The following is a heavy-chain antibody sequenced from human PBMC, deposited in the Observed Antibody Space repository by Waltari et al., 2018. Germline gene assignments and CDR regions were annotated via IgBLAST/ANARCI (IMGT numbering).Heavy chain of an antibody. CDR1: GASITRHY. V-gene: IGHV4-59*11. J-gene: IGHJ4*02. D-gene: IGHD6-13*01. Sequence: QVQLQESGPGLVKPSETLSLTCTVSGASITRHYWSWIRQPPGKGLEWIGYMYYSGSTNYNPSLKSRVTISVDTSKNQFSLKLSSVTAADTAVYYCAGHAGAFFSSLDYWGQGNLVTISS. CDR2: MYYSGST. CDR3: AGHAGAFFSSLDY.